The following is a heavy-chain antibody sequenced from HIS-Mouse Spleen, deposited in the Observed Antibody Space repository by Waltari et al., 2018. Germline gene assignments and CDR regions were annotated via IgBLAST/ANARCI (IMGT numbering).Heavy chain of an antibody. CDR3: ARDLGNWFDP. CDR1: GFTFSSYS. V-gene: IGHV3-48*01. CDR2: NSSSSSTI. Sequence: EVQLVESGGGLVQPGGSLRLSCAASGFTFSSYSMNWVRQAPGKGVEWVSYNSSSSSTIYYADSVKGRFTISRDNAKNSLYLQMNSLRAEDTAVYYCARDLGNWFDPWGQGTLVTVSS. J-gene: IGHJ5*02.